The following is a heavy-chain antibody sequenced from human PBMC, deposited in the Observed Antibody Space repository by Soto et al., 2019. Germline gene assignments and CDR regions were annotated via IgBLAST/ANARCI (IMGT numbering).Heavy chain of an antibody. V-gene: IGHV4-61*08. CDR2: ISSSGTT. CDR1: GDSVNSEAHY. D-gene: IGHD1-1*01. CDR3: AGVKRRYGTYSSCFDP. Sequence: QVQLQESGPGLVKPSETLSLTCIVSGDSVNSEAHYWSWIRQSPGTGLEWIGSISSSGTTTYCPNLRSRFIISSDTATNLFSLGLTSVTAADRAIYYCAGVKRRYGTYSSCFDPWAQGTLFTVSS. J-gene: IGHJ5*02.